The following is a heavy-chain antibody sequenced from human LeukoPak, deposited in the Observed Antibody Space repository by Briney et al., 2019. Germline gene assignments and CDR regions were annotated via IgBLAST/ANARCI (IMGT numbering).Heavy chain of an antibody. CDR1: GGSFSGYY. D-gene: IGHD5-24*01. Sequence: SETLSLTCAVYGGSFSGYYWSWIRQPPGKGLEWIGEINHSGSTNYNPSLKSRVTISVDTSKNQFSLELSSVTAAETAVYYCARGPAGIHGLHRGWFDPWGQGTLVTVSS. J-gene: IGHJ5*02. CDR3: ARGPAGIHGLHRGWFDP. CDR2: INHSGST. V-gene: IGHV4-34*01.